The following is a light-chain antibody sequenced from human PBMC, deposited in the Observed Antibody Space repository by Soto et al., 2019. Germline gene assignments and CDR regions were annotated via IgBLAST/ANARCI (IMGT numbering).Light chain of an antibody. J-gene: IGKJ1*01. Sequence: AIQMTQSPSSLSPSVGDRVTITCRASQDIRNNLGWYQQKPGKAPNLLIFAASSLQSGVPSRFSGSGSGTDFTLTFSSLQPEDSAPYDCLQEYTYPHTFGQGTKVEI. CDR1: QDIRNN. V-gene: IGKV1-6*01. CDR2: AAS. CDR3: LQEYTYPHT.